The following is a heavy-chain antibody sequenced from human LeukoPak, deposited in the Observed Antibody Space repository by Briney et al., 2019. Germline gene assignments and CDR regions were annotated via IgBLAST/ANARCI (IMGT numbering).Heavy chain of an antibody. J-gene: IGHJ6*03. CDR1: GNSVINDNSI. D-gene: IGHD3-16*01. CDR3: ARDQNTWSYRYYSYMDV. Sequence: SQTLSLICSVSGNSVINDNSIWSWIRQHPEKGLEWIGHFHPSGTTYYNPSLKSRVTMSLDASKNEFSLKLRSVTAADTAMYYCARDQNTWSYRYYSYMDVWGKGTTVTVS. V-gene: IGHV4-31*02. CDR2: FHPSGTT.